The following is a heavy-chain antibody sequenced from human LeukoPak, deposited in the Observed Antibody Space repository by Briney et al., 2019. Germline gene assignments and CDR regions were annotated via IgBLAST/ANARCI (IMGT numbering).Heavy chain of an antibody. Sequence: GGSLRLSCAASGFTFDHYTMHWVRQAPGKGLEWVSGISWNSGSIGYADSVKGRFTISRDNAKNSLYLQMNSLRTEDMALYYCAKDARPYDRSAYCTSWGQGTLVTVSS. CDR3: AKDARPYDRSAYCTS. D-gene: IGHD3-22*01. V-gene: IGHV3-9*03. J-gene: IGHJ4*02. CDR1: GFTFDHYT. CDR2: ISWNSGSI.